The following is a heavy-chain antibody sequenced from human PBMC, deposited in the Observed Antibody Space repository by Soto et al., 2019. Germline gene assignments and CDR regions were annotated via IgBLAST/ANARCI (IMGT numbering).Heavy chain of an antibody. D-gene: IGHD4-17*01. Sequence: SETLSLTCAVYGGSFSGYYWSWIRQPPGKGLEWIGEINHSGSTNYNPSLKSRVTISVDTSKNQFSLKLRAVTAADTAVYYCARKIGVTTDYWGQGTLVTVSS. V-gene: IGHV4-34*01. CDR1: GGSFSGYY. CDR3: ARKIGVTTDY. CDR2: INHSGST. J-gene: IGHJ4*02.